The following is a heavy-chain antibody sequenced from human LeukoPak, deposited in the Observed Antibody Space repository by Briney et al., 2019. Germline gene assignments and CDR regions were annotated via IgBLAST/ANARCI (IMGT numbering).Heavy chain of an antibody. CDR3: ARDAGTYYDILTGGDNWFDP. V-gene: IGHV1-2*02. CDR1: GYTFTGYY. D-gene: IGHD3-9*01. J-gene: IGHJ5*02. Sequence: APVKVSCKASGYTFTGYYMHWVRQAPGQGLEWMGWINPNSGGTNYAQKFQGRVTITADKSTSTAYMELSSLRSEDTAVYYCARDAGTYYDILTGGDNWFDPWGQGTLVTVSS. CDR2: INPNSGGT.